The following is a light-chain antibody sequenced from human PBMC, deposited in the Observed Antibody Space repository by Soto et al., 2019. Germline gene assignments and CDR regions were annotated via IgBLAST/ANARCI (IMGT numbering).Light chain of an antibody. J-gene: IGLJ1*01. Sequence: QSVLTQPASPSGSLGQSITISCTGTSSDIGAYDYVSWFQQHPGKAPKLMISEVNNRPSGVSNRFSGSKSGNTASLTISGLQAEDEADYSCCSFAGSYTYVFGTGTKVTVL. CDR1: SSDIGAYDY. CDR2: EVN. V-gene: IGLV2-14*01. CDR3: CSFAGSYTYV.